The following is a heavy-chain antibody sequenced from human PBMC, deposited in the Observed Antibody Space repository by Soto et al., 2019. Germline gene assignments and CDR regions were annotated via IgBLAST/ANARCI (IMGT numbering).Heavy chain of an antibody. CDR2: MNPSTGNT. V-gene: IGHV1-8*01. CDR1: GYTFTSYD. J-gene: IGHJ5*01. D-gene: IGHD6-19*01. Sequence: QVQLVQSGAEVKKPGASVKVSCKASGYTFTSYDIIWVRQATGQGLEWMGWMNPSTGNTDSAEKFQGRLTMTRNTSIRTGYIELSSLNFEETAVYYCARGRIIVAGGFDPWGQGTLVTVSS. CDR3: ARGRIIVAGGFDP.